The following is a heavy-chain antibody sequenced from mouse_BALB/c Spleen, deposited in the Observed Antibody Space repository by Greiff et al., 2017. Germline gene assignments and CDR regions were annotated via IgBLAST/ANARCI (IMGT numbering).Heavy chain of an antibody. CDR3: ARRHFNTTAYYAMDY. Sequence: QVQLQQSGPELVKPGASVKMSCKASGYTFTDYVISWVKQRTGQGLEWIGEIYPGSGSTYYNEKFKGKATLTADKSSNTAYMQLSSLTSEDSAVYFCARRHFNTTAYYAMDYWGQGTSVTVSS. J-gene: IGHJ4*01. CDR2: IYPGSGST. V-gene: IGHV1-81*01. D-gene: IGHD1-2*01. CDR1: GYTFTDYV.